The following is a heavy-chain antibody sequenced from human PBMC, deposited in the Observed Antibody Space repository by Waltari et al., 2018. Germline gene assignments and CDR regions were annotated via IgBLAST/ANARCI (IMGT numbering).Heavy chain of an antibody. J-gene: IGHJ6*03. D-gene: IGHD6-13*01. CDR2: ISSSSTI. CDR3: ARVHAAAYYYYYYMDV. CDR1: GFTFSSYS. Sequence: EVQLVESGGGLVQPGGSLRLSCAASGFTFSSYSMNWVRQAPGKGLEWVSYISSSSTIYYADSVKGRFTISRDNAKNSLYLQMNSLRAEDTAVYYCARVHAAAYYYYYYMDVWGKGTTVTVSS. V-gene: IGHV3-48*04.